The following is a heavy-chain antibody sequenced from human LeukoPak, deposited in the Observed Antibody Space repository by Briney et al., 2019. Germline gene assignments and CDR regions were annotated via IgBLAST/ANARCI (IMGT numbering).Heavy chain of an antibody. J-gene: IGHJ4*02. CDR3: TTGFSEMATIPAIDY. CDR2: IKSKTDGGTT. D-gene: IGHD5-24*01. CDR1: GFTFRNAW. Sequence: GGSLRLSCAASGFTFRNAWMNWVRQAPGKGLKWVGRIKSKTDGGTTDYAAPVKGRFTISRDDSKNTLYLQMNSLKTEDTAVYYCTTGFSEMATIPAIDYWGQGTLVTVSS. V-gene: IGHV3-15*07.